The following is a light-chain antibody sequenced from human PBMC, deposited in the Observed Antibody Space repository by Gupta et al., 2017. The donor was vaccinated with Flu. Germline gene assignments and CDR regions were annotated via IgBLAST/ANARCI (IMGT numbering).Light chain of an antibody. V-gene: IGKV1-39*01. CDR2: GAS. J-gene: IGKJ1*01. Sequence: DIQMTQSPSSLSASAGDRVTITCRASQTINSYVNWYQQKPGKAPKPLIYGASNLQSGVPSRFSGSGSGTDFTLTITSLQPEDFATYYGQQTYTPPWTFGQGTRVDIK. CDR1: QTINSY. CDR3: QQTYTPPWT.